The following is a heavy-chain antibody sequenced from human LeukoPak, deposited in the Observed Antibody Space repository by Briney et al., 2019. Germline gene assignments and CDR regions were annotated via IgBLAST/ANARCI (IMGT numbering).Heavy chain of an antibody. CDR3: ARDSTYYYASGSSGPHYFDS. D-gene: IGHD3-10*01. V-gene: IGHV3-30*01. CDR2: ISNVETNT. J-gene: IGHJ4*02. Sequence: GGSLRLSCAASGFTFSNYAMHWVRQAPGKGLEWVAVISNVETNTYYADSVKGRFTISRDNSKNTLYLQLNSLRAENTSVYYCARDSTYYYASGSSGPHYFDSWGQGTLVTVSS. CDR1: GFTFSNYA.